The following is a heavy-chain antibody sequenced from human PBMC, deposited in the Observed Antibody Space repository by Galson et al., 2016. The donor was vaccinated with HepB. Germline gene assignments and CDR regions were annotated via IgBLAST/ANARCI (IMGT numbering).Heavy chain of an antibody. CDR2: ISVYRTI. CDR1: GLTISSYS. J-gene: IGHJ4*02. V-gene: IGHV3-48*04. D-gene: IGHD1-1*01. CDR3: ARSVEGHFDY. Sequence: SLRLSCAASGLTISSYSMNWVRQAPGKGLEWVSYISVYRTIYYADSVKGRFTISRDNARNSLYLQMNTLRADDTAVYYCARSVEGHFDYWGQGILVTVSS.